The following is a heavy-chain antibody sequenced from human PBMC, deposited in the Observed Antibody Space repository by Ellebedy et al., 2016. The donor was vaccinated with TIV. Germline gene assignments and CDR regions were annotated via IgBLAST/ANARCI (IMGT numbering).Heavy chain of an antibody. Sequence: GESLKISCAASGFTFSSYTVNWARQAPGKGLEWVSSIDTTSTHIYYADSVKGRFTIPRDNAKNSLYLQMNSLRAEDTAVYYCATARIVGANGRNMDVWGQGTTVTVSS. CDR2: IDTTSTHI. CDR1: GFTFSSYT. J-gene: IGHJ6*02. CDR3: ATARIVGANGRNMDV. V-gene: IGHV3-21*01. D-gene: IGHD1-26*01.